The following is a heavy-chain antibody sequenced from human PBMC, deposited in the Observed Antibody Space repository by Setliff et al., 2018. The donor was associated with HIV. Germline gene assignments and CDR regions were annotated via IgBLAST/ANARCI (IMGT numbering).Heavy chain of an antibody. CDR3: ARDRSGIAVAAPDAFDV. J-gene: IGHJ3*01. Sequence: GASVQVSCKASGGSFRDYAINWVRQAPGQGLEWMGGIIPLLGTPNYAHKFQGRVTITADKYSSTVYMGLSSLRSEDSAVFYCARDRSGIAVAAPDAFDVWGQGTMVTVSS. D-gene: IGHD6-19*01. CDR1: GGSFRDYA. CDR2: IIPLLGTP. V-gene: IGHV1-69*06.